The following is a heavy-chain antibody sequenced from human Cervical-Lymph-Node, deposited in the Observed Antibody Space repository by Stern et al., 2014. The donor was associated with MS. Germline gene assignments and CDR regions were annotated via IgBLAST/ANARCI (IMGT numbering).Heavy chain of an antibody. CDR1: GFSFSSHV. J-gene: IGHJ6*02. CDR3: AKEGAVLVKSYGLDV. D-gene: IGHD2-21*01. V-gene: IGHV3-30*18. Sequence: VHLVESGGGVVQPGKSLRISCAAAGFSFSSHVISWVRQAPGKGLEWVAVISYDGTNEYYADPVKGRFTISRDNSKNTLFLQMNSLRAEDTAVYYCAKEGAVLVKSYGLDVWGQGTTVTVS. CDR2: ISYDGTNE.